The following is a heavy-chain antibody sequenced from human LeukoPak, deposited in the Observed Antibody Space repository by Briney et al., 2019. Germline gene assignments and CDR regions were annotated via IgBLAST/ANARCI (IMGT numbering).Heavy chain of an antibody. CDR3: ARDRMATGDY. D-gene: IGHD5-24*01. CDR2: ISYDGSNK. Sequence: GGSLRLSCAASGFTFSSYAMHWVRQAPGKGLEWVAVISYDGSNKYYADSVKGRFTISRDNSKNTLYLQMNSLRAEATAVYYCARDRMATGDYWGQGTLVTVSS. J-gene: IGHJ4*02. CDR1: GFTFSSYA. V-gene: IGHV3-30*04.